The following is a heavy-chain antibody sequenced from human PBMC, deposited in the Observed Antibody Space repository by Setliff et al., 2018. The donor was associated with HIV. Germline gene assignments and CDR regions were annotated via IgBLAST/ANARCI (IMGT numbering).Heavy chain of an antibody. Sequence: GSLRLSCTASGFTFGDYTMSWVRQAPGKGLEWVSAISGSGGSTYYADSVRGRFTISRDNSKNTLYLQMNTLRAEDTAVYFCARSPYGDYGLDYWGQGTLVTVSS. CDR1: GFTFGDYT. V-gene: IGHV3-23*01. D-gene: IGHD4-17*01. CDR2: ISGSGGST. J-gene: IGHJ4*02. CDR3: ARSPYGDYGLDY.